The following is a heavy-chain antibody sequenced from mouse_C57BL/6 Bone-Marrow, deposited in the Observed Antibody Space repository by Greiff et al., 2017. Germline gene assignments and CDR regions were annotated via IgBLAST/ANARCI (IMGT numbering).Heavy chain of an antibody. Sequence: VQLQQSGPGLVAPSQSLSITCTVSGFSLTSYGVDWVRQPPGQGLEWLGVIWGGGSTNYNSAIMSRLSLSKDNSKSQVFLKMNSLQTDDTAMYYCAKHIYYYGSSYVYAMDYWGQGTSVTVSA. V-gene: IGHV2-9*01. J-gene: IGHJ4*01. D-gene: IGHD1-1*01. CDR3: AKHIYYYGSSYVYAMDY. CDR1: GFSLTSYG. CDR2: IWGGGST.